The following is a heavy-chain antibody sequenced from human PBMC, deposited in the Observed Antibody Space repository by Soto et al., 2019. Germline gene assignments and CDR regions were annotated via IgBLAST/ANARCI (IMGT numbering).Heavy chain of an antibody. Sequence: QVQLQESGPGLVKPSQTLSLTCTVSGGSISSSGYYWAWIRQQPGKGLEWIGCIYYSGGTSYNPSLKSRLTISVDTSKKQFSLKLSSVTSADTAVYYCARTKDYSSSLDYWGQGILVTVSS. J-gene: IGHJ4*02. D-gene: IGHD6-6*01. CDR3: ARTKDYSSSLDY. V-gene: IGHV4-31*03. CDR1: GGSISSSGYY. CDR2: IYYSGGT.